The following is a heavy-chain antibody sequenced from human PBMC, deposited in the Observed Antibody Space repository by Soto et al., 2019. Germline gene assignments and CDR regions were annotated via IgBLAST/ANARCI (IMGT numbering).Heavy chain of an antibody. D-gene: IGHD2-2*01. CDR3: AREGWSTSCSHLYYGMDV. J-gene: IGHJ6*02. CDR1: GGTFSSYA. CDR2: IIPIFGTA. Sequence: QVQLVQSGAEVKKPGSSVKVSCKASGGTFSSYAISWVRQAPGQGLEWMGGIIPIFGTANYAQKFQGRVTITADESTSTAYMELSSLRSEDTAVYYCAREGWSTSCSHLYYGMDVWGQGTTVTVSS. V-gene: IGHV1-69*01.